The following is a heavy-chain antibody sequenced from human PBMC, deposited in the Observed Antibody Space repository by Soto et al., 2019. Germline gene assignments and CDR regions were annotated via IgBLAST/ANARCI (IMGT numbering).Heavy chain of an antibody. D-gene: IGHD5-12*01. V-gene: IGHV3-33*01. Sequence: GGSLRLSCAASGFTISDYGMYWVRQVPGKGLEWVAVIWYDGSNKYYADSVKGRFTISRDNSKNTLYLQMNSLRAEDTAVYYCARDGGCRDGYTVGCNWFDPWGQGT. J-gene: IGHJ5*02. CDR2: IWYDGSNK. CDR3: ARDGGCRDGYTVGCNWFDP. CDR1: GFTISDYG.